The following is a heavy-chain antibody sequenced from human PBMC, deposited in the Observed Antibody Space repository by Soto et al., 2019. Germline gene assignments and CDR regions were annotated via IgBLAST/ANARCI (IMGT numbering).Heavy chain of an antibody. J-gene: IGHJ4*01. CDR1: GGSVSRGSYY. CDR3: ARGHQGYYFDS. V-gene: IGHV4-61*01. Sequence: QVQLQESGPGLVKPSETLSLTCTVSGGSVSRGSYYWSWIRQPPGKGLEWLGYFYYSGDTNYNPSLASRVTMSIDTSKNQFTVILNSVTAADTAVYYCARGHQGYYFDSWGQGSLVTVSS. D-gene: IGHD2-15*01. CDR2: FYYSGDT.